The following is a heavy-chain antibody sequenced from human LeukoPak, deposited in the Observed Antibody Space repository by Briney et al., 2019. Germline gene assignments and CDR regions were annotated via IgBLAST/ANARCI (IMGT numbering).Heavy chain of an antibody. V-gene: IGHV1-69*05. CDR3: ARAPYSNALYDY. J-gene: IGHJ4*02. CDR1: GGTFSSYA. Sequence: SVKVSCKASGGTFSSYAISWVRQAPGQGLEWMGRIIPIFGTANYAQKFQGRVTITTDESTSTAYMELSSLRSEATAVYYCARAPYSNALYDYWGQGTLVTVSS. CDR2: IIPIFGTA. D-gene: IGHD4-11*01.